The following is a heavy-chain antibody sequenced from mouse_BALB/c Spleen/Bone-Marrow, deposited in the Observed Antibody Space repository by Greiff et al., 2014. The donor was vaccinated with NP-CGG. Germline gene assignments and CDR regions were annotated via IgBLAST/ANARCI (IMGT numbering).Heavy chain of an antibody. D-gene: IGHD1-1*01. CDR2: IDPANGNT. J-gene: IGHJ1*01. CDR1: GFNIEDTY. CDR3: ASYYYGRYFDV. V-gene: IGHV14-3*02. Sequence: EVQLQQSGAELVKPGASVKLSCTASGFNIEDTYMHWVKQRPEQGLEWIGRIDPANGNTKYDPKFQGKATITADTSSNTAYLQLSSLTSEDTAVYYCASYYYGRYFDVWGAGTTVTVSS.